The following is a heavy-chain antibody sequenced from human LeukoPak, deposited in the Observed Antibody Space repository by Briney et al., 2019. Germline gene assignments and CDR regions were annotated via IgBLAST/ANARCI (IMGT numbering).Heavy chain of an antibody. Sequence: PSQTLSLTCTVSGGSISSGGYYWSWIRQHPGKGLEWIGYIYYSGSTYCNPSLKSRVTISVDTSKNQFSLKLSSVTAADTAVYYCARRTLERNAFDLWGQGTMVTVSS. CDR1: GGSISSGGYY. J-gene: IGHJ3*01. D-gene: IGHD1-1*01. V-gene: IGHV4-31*03. CDR3: ARRTLERNAFDL. CDR2: IYYSGST.